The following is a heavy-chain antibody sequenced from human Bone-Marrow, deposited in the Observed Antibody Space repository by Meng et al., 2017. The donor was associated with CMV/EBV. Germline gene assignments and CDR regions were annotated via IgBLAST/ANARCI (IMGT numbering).Heavy chain of an antibody. CDR2: IYYSGST. V-gene: IGHV4-59*01. Sequence: GSLRLSCTVSGGSISSYYWSWIRQPPGKGLEWIGYIYYSGSTNYNPSLKSRVTISVDTSKNQFSLKLSSVTAADTAVYYCARGSTGWGVWGPWNTVPGAS. J-gene: IGHJ6*01. CDR3: ARGSTGWGV. CDR1: GGSISSYY. D-gene: IGHD1-1*01.